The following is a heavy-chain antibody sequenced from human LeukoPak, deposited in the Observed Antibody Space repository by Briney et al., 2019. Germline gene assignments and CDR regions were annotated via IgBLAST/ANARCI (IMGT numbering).Heavy chain of an antibody. CDR3: ARDQGLTAPPPYGLDV. D-gene: IGHD5-18*01. J-gene: IGHJ6*02. CDR2: IIPVLNIT. Sequence: SVKVSCKTSGGTFSSSAITWVRQAPEQGLEWMGRIIPVLNITRYTQKFQGRVTITADTSTSTVYMELSSLRSEETAVYYCARDQGLTAPPPYGLDVWGQGTTVIVSS. CDR1: GGTFSSSA. V-gene: IGHV1-69*04.